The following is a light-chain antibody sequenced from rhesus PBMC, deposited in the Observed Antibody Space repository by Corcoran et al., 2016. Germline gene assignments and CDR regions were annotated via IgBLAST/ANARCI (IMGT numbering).Light chain of an antibody. Sequence: DIVMTQTPLSLPITPGEPASISCRSSQSLLHSNGNTYLHWYLQKPGQSPQLLIYGGSNRASGVPDRFSGSGAGTDVTLKSSKVEAEDVGVYYCVQAIAFPLTFGGGTKVELK. J-gene: IGKJ4*01. V-gene: IGKV2-72*02. CDR2: GGS. CDR3: VQAIAFPLT. CDR1: QSLLHSNGNTY.